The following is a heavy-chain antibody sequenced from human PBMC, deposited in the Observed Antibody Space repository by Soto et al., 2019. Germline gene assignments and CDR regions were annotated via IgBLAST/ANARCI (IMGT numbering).Heavy chain of an antibody. CDR3: TKGSPQVGGMDV. Sequence: GGSLRLSCAASGFSFSDYDMNWVRQVTGKGLEWVSSVGTSGEAYYSASVKGRFTISRESDYNSLILQMNTLTADDTAVYYCTKGSPQVGGMDVWGQGXTVTVYS. J-gene: IGHJ6*01. CDR2: VGTSGEA. V-gene: IGHV3-13*01. CDR1: GFSFSDYD. D-gene: IGHD3-10*01.